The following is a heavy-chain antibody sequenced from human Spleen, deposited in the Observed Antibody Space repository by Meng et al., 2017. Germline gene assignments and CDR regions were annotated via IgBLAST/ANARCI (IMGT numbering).Heavy chain of an antibody. V-gene: IGHV1-46*01. Sequence: ASVKVSCKASGFTFSSYGISWVRQAPGQGLEWMGIINPSGGSTSYAQKFQGRVTMTGDTSISTAYMELSSLRSDDTALYYCARDLEVRGVIYGFDIWGQGTMVTVSS. J-gene: IGHJ3*02. CDR1: GFTFSSYG. CDR2: INPSGGST. CDR3: ARDLEVRGVIYGFDI. D-gene: IGHD3-10*01.